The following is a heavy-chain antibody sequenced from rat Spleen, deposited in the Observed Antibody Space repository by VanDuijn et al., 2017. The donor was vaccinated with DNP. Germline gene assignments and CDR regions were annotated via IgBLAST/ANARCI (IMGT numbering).Heavy chain of an antibody. Sequence: EVQLVESGGGLVQPGRSLKLSCAGSGFTFSDYYMAWVRQTPTKGLDWVASISSDGSHTYYRDSVKGRFTISRYNVKSTLYLQMDSLRSEDTATYYCATFEGRDAWGQGTSVTVSS. CDR3: ATFEGRDA. J-gene: IGHJ4*01. D-gene: IGHD1-11*01. V-gene: IGHV5-25*01. CDR1: GFTFSDYY. CDR2: ISSDGSHT.